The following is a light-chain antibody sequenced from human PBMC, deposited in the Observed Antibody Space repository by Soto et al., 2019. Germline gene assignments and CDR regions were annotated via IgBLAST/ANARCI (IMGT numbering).Light chain of an antibody. CDR3: QQSFSIPFT. J-gene: IGKJ3*01. V-gene: IGKV1-39*01. Sequence: DIQMTQSPSSLSASVGDTVTITCRASQSINGFLNWYQQKPGRAPKLLIYTTSSLQTGVPSRFSGSGSETDFTLTISSLQPEDIAPYYCQQSFSIPFTFGLGTKVDIK. CDR1: QSINGF. CDR2: TTS.